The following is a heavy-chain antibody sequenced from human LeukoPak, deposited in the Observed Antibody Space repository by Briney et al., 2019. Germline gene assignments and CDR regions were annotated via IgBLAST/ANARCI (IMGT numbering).Heavy chain of an antibody. D-gene: IGHD3-10*01. CDR3: AKGTGGVIIPNFDY. CDR1: GFTFSSYG. Sequence: GGSLRLSCAASGFTFSSYGMHWVSQAPGKGLEWVAVISYDGSNKYYADSVKGRFTISRDNSKNTLYLQMNSLRAEDTAVYYCAKGTGGVIIPNFDYWGQGTLVTVSS. V-gene: IGHV3-30*18. J-gene: IGHJ4*02. CDR2: ISYDGSNK.